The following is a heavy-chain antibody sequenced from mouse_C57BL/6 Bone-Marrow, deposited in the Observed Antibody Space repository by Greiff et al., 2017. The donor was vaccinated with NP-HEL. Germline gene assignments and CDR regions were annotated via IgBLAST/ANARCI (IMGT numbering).Heavy chain of an antibody. CDR3: ARLDCYYGSSYSDD. J-gene: IGHJ2*01. CDR1: GYAFSSSW. D-gene: IGHD1-1*01. Sequence: VQLQESGPELVKPGASVKISCKASGYAFSSSWMNWVKQRPGKGLEWIGRIYPGDGDTNYNGKFKGKATLTADKSSSTAYMQLSSLTSEDSAVYFCARLDCYYGSSYSDDWGQGTTLTVSS. CDR2: IYPGDGDT. V-gene: IGHV1-82*01.